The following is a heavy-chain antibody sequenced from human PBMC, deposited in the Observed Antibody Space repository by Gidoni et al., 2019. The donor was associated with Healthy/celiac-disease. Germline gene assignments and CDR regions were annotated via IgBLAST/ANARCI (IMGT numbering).Heavy chain of an antibody. CDR1: GSTFRRYD. D-gene: IGHD5-18*01. CDR2: IAYDGSNK. Sequence: QVQLVEPGGGVVQPGRSLRPPCVASGSTFRRYDMPWVRQAPGKGLEWVAVIAYDGSNKYYADSVKGRFTISRDNSKNTLYQQMNNLRAEDTAVYYCARGGYSYGPPPYYYYYYMDVWGKGTTVTVSS. J-gene: IGHJ6*03. CDR3: ARGGYSYGPPPYYYYYYMDV. V-gene: IGHV3-30*01.